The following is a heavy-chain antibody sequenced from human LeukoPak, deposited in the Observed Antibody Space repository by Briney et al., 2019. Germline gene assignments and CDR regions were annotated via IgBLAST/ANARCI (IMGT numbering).Heavy chain of an antibody. V-gene: IGHV1-2*02. D-gene: IGHD6-19*01. CDR2: INPNSGGT. CDR1: GYTFTGYY. J-gene: IGHJ4*02. CDR3: ARNRIAVAGGGFDY. Sequence: ASVKVSCKASGYTFTGYYMHWVRQAPGQGLKWMGWINPNSGGTNYAQKFQGRVTMTRDTSISTAYMELSRLRSDDTAVYYCARNRIAVAGGGFDYWGQGTLVTVSS.